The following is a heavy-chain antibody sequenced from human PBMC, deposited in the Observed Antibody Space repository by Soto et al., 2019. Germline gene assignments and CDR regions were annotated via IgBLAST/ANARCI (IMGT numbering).Heavy chain of an antibody. J-gene: IGHJ6*02. CDR1: GFTFSTYA. Sequence: GGSLRLSCAASGFTFSTYAMHWVRQAPGKGLEWVALISFDGNNKYYADSVKGRFTIARDTSKDTLYLLVNSLRAEDTAVYYCARAHRPWSRYYSGMDVWGQGTTVTVSS. CDR3: ARAHRPWSRYYSGMDV. V-gene: IGHV3-30-3*01. CDR2: ISFDGNNK. D-gene: IGHD3-3*01.